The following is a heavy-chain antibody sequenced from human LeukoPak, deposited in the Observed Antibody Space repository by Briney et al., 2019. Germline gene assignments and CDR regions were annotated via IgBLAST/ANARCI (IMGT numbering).Heavy chain of an antibody. Sequence: GGSLRLSCAASGFTFSSYAMSWVRQAPGKGLEWVSAISGSGGSTYYADSVKGRFTISRDSSKNTLYLQMNSLRAEDTAVYYCAKDPRYCSGGSCFDGPNWFDPWGQGTLVTVSS. CDR2: ISGSGGST. D-gene: IGHD2-15*01. CDR3: AKDPRYCSGGSCFDGPNWFDP. J-gene: IGHJ5*02. V-gene: IGHV3-23*01. CDR1: GFTFSSYA.